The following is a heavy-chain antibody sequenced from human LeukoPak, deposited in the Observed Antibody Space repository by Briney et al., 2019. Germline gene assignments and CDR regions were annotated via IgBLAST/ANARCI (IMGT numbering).Heavy chain of an antibody. D-gene: IGHD3-10*01. CDR3: AKGVTGSSYTAFDY. Sequence: GGSLRLSCAASGFSFGTYAMTWVRQAPGKGLEWVSVISGSGTNTYYADSVKGRFTISRDSSKDTLFLQMNSLRAEDTAVYFCAKGVTGSSYTAFDYSGQGTLVTVSS. V-gene: IGHV3-23*01. CDR1: GFSFGTYA. J-gene: IGHJ4*02. CDR2: ISGSGTNT.